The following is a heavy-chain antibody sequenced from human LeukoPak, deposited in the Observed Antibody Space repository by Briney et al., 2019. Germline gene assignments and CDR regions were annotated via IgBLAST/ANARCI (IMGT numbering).Heavy chain of an antibody. V-gene: IGHV4-31*03. D-gene: IGHD2-21*02. J-gene: IGHJ4*02. CDR3: ARGLETYCGGDCYDYYLGY. CDR1: GGSISSGGYY. Sequence: SQTLSLTCTVSGGSISSGGYYCIWIRQHPGTGLGWIGYIYSSGSTYYNPSLKSRVTISVDTSKNQFSLKLSSVTAADTAVYYCARGLETYCGGDCYDYYLGYWGQGTLVTVSS. CDR2: IYSSGST.